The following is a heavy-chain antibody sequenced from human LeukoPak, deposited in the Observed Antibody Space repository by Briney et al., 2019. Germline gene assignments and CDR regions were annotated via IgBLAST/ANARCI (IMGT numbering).Heavy chain of an antibody. Sequence: GGSLRLSCAASGFTISSYGMHWVRQAPGKGLEWVAVISYDGSNKYYADSVKGRFTISRDDSKNTLYLQMNSLRAEDTAVYYCAKGGSGPVGGGAFDIWGQGTMVTVSS. CDR1: GFTISSYG. CDR3: AKGGSGPVGGGAFDI. CDR2: ISYDGSNK. D-gene: IGHD6-19*01. V-gene: IGHV3-30*18. J-gene: IGHJ3*02.